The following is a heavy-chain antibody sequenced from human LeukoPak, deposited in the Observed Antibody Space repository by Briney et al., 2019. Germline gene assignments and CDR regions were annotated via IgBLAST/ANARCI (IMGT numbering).Heavy chain of an antibody. CDR3: ARVNRLTGTHYYYMDV. CDR2: IYGYGTT. V-gene: IGHV3-53*01. D-gene: IGHD1-20*01. CDR1: VLSSYY. Sequence: GGSLRLSCAVSVLSSYYMSWVRQAAGKGLEWVSVIYGYGTTHYADTVKGRFTISRDSSKNTLYLQMTRLRDEDTDVCFCARVNRLTGTHYYYMDVGGKGTTVTVSS. J-gene: IGHJ6*03.